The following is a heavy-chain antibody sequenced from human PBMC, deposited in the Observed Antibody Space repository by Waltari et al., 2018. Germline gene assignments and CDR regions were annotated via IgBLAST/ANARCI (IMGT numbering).Heavy chain of an antibody. V-gene: IGHV4-4*07. Sequence: QVQLQESGPGLVKPSETLSLTCPVSGGSISSYYWSWIRPPARKGLEWIGRIYTSGSTNYNPSLKSRVTMSVDTSKNQFSLKLSSVTAADTAVYYCARDSGYSSSWYVQDDAFDIWGQGTMVTVSS. CDR1: GGSISSYY. J-gene: IGHJ3*02. CDR3: ARDSGYSSSWYVQDDAFDI. CDR2: IYTSGST. D-gene: IGHD6-13*01.